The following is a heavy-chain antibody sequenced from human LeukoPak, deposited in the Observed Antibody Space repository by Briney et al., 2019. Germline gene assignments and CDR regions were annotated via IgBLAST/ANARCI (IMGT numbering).Heavy chain of an antibody. V-gene: IGHV3-23*01. J-gene: IGHJ4*02. CDR2: ISGSGGST. D-gene: IGHD2-2*01. CDR1: GFTFSSYA. CDR3: AKRSEYCSSTSCFFGY. Sequence: PGGSLRLSCAASGFTFSSYAMSWVRQAPGKGLEWVSAISGSGGSTYYADSVKGRFTISRDNSKNTLYLQMNSLRAEDTAVYYCAKRSEYCSSTSCFFGYWGQGTLVTVSS.